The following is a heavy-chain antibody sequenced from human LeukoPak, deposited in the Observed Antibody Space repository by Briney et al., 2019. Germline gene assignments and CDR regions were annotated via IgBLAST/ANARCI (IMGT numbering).Heavy chain of an antibody. CDR3: ARGQMRPICSGGSCYPAY. J-gene: IGHJ4*02. Sequence: PGGSLRLSCAASGFTFSSYGMHWVRQAPGKGLEWVAVIWYDGSNKYYADSVKGRFTISRDNSKNTLYLQMNSLRAEDTAVYYCARGQMRPICSGGSCYPAYWGQGTLVTVSS. CDR1: GFTFSSYG. D-gene: IGHD2-15*01. V-gene: IGHV3-33*01. CDR2: IWYDGSNK.